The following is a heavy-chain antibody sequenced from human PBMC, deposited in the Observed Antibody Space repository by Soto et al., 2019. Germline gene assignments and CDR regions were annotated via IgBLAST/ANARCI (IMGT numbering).Heavy chain of an antibody. CDR1: GFTFKSYA. Sequence: EVQLSESGGGLAQPGGSLRLSCAASGFTFKSYAMNGVRQGPGRGLEWVSSIIGGDRSTHYADSVEGRFTSPRDNAKNTPYLHMNALRADDTAGYFCARGTLSTTVTKWSYFESWGLGTLVSVSS. CDR3: ARGTLSTTVTKWSYFES. CDR2: IIGGDRST. D-gene: IGHD4-17*01. V-gene: IGHV3-23*01. J-gene: IGHJ4*02.